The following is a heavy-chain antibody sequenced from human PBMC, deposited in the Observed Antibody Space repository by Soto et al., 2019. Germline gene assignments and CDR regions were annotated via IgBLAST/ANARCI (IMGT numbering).Heavy chain of an antibody. CDR1: GGSFRWYY. D-gene: IGHD3-10*01. V-gene: IGHV4-34*01. J-gene: IGHJ6*02. Sequence: SETLSLTCAVTGGSFRWYYWSWLRQPPGKGLEWIGEINQSGTTHYNPSLKRRINISIDTSKNQFSLKLTSVTAADTATYYCARDIITVIGGEIYYYFGMDVWGQGTTVTVSS. CDR2: INQSGTT. CDR3: ARDIITVIGGEIYYYFGMDV.